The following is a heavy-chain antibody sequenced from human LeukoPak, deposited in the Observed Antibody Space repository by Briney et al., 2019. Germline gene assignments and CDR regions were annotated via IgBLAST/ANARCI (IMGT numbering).Heavy chain of an antibody. V-gene: IGHV3-23*01. CDR3: AKAPRYSSSSGYYYGSGSLDY. J-gene: IGHJ4*02. Sequence: ETLSLTCTVSGGSISSSSYYWGWVRQAPGKGLEWVSAISGSGGSTYYADSVKGRFTISRDNSKNTLYLQMNSLRAEDTAVYYCAKAPRYSSSSGYYYGSGSLDYWGQGTLVTVSS. CDR2: ISGSGGST. D-gene: IGHD3-10*01. CDR1: GGSISSSSYY.